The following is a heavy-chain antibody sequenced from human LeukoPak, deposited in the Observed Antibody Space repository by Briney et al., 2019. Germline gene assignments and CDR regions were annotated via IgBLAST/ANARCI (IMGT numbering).Heavy chain of an antibody. Sequence: ASVKVSCKASGYTFTAYYIHWVRQAPGQGLEWMGWVNPNSGGTDFAQTFRGRVSMARNTSMSTAYMELSRLTSDDTAVYFCARGGLKLTGAYFDSWGQGTLVSVSS. CDR2: VNPNSGGT. CDR1: GYTFTAYY. D-gene: IGHD1-14*01. J-gene: IGHJ4*02. V-gene: IGHV1-2*02. CDR3: ARGGLKLTGAYFDS.